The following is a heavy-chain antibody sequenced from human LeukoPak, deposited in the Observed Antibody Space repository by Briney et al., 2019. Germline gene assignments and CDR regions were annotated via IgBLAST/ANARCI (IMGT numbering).Heavy chain of an antibody. V-gene: IGHV3-7*01. D-gene: IGHD2/OR15-2a*01. J-gene: IGHJ4*02. CDR2: IEQGGSEK. Sequence: PGGSLRLSCAASGFTFSSHWMSWVRQAPGKGLEWVANIEQGGSEKHYVDSVKGRFTISRDNARSSSYLQMSSLRAEDTAEYYCARLSRTSVFDYWGQGILVTVSS. CDR3: ARLSRTSVFDY. CDR1: GFTFSSHW.